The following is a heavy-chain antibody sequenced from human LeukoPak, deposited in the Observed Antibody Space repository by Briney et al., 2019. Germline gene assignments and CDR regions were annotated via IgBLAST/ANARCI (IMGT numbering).Heavy chain of an antibody. CDR2: IWYDGSNK. V-gene: IGHV3-33*08. J-gene: IGHJ4*02. Sequence: GGSLRLSCAASGFTFSSYGMHWVRQAPGKGLEWVAVIWYDGSNKYYADSVKGRFTISRDNSKNTLYLQMNSLRAEDTAVYYCVRDLWFGQGGFDYWGQGTLVTVSS. CDR1: GFTFSSYG. CDR3: VRDLWFGQGGFDY. D-gene: IGHD3-10*01.